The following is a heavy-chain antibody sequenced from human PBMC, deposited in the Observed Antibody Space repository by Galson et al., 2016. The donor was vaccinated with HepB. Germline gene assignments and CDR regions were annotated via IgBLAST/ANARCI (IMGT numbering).Heavy chain of an antibody. CDR2: IYYSGT. V-gene: IGHV4-59*01. Sequence: LSLTCTVSGGSISNNYWSWIRQPPGRGLEWIGNIYYSGTNYNPSLESRVTISVDTSKNQVSLKLTSVTAADTAVYYCAKDSTRFDPWGQGTLVTVSS. J-gene: IGHJ5*02. CDR1: GGSISNNY. CDR3: AKDSTRFDP.